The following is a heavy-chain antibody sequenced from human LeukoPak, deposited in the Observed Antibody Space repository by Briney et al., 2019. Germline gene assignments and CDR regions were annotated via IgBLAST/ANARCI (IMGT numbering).Heavy chain of an antibody. J-gene: IGHJ4*02. CDR3: ARETYDSSGYYYLFDY. V-gene: IGHV3-7*01. Sequence: GGSLRLSCAASGFTFSSYWMSWVRQAPGKGLEWVANIKQDGSEKYYVDSVKGRFTISRDNAKNSLYLQMNSLRAEDTAVYYCARETYDSSGYYYLFDYWGQGTLVTVSS. D-gene: IGHD3-22*01. CDR2: IKQDGSEK. CDR1: GFTFSSYW.